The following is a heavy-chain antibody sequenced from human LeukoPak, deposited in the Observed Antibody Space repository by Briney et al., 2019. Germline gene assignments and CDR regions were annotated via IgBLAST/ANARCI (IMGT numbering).Heavy chain of an antibody. J-gene: IGHJ4*02. CDR1: GFTFSSYT. D-gene: IGHD2-2*01. V-gene: IGHV3-21*03. CDR3: ARDFGGYCSSTNCYLGHLDY. Sequence: GGSLRLSCAASGFTFSSYTMNWVRQAPGKGLEWVPSIISSGAYIYYADSVKGRFTISRDNAKNSLYLQMNSLRAEDTAVYYCARDFGGYCSSTNCYLGHLDYWGQGTLVTVSS. CDR2: IISSGAYI.